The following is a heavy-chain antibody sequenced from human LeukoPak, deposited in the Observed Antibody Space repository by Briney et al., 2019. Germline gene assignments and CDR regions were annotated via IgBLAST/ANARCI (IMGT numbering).Heavy chain of an antibody. V-gene: IGHV1-2*02. CDR2: INPNSGGT. Sequence: ASVKVSCKASGYTFTDSYMHWVRQAPGQGLEWMGWINPNSGGTNYAQKFQGRVTMTRDTSISTAYMELSRLRSDDTAVYYCARDRLRLGELSRPTTVDPWGQGTLVTVSS. D-gene: IGHD3-16*02. CDR1: GYTFTDSY. J-gene: IGHJ5*02. CDR3: ARDRLRLGELSRPTTVDP.